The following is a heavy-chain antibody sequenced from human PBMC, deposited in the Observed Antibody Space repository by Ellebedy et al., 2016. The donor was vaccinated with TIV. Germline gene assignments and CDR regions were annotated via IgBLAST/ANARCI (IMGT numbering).Heavy chain of an antibody. CDR1: GFTLSSKW. Sequence: GESLKISCEVSGFTLSSKWMNWVRQAPGKGLEWVANIEQDGSEKNYVDSVKGRFTISRDNPKNSVYLQMNSLRAEDTAVYYCAAGGGWLIEYWGQGNMVAVSS. V-gene: IGHV3-7*01. CDR3: AAGGGWLIEY. D-gene: IGHD6-19*01. J-gene: IGHJ4*02. CDR2: IEQDGSEK.